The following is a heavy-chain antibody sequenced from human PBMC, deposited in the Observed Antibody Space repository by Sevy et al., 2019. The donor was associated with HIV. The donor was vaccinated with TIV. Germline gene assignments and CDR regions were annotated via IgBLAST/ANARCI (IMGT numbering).Heavy chain of an antibody. CDR2: ISGSGGST. J-gene: IGHJ5*02. CDR1: GFTFSSYA. V-gene: IGHV3-23*01. CDR3: AYSTATASAAGTVGAWFDP. D-gene: IGHD6-13*01. Sequence: GGSLRLSCAASGFTFSSYAMSWVRQAPGKGLEWVSAISGSGGSTYYADSVKGRFTISRDNSKNTLYLQMNSLRAEDTAVYYCAYSTATASAAGTVGAWFDPWGQGTLVTVSS.